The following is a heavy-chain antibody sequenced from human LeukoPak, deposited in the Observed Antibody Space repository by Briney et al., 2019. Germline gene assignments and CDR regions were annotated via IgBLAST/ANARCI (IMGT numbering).Heavy chain of an antibody. CDR1: GFTFSDYY. CDR3: ARTDYYRSYDY. CDR2: IKQDGSEK. Sequence: GGSLRLSCAASGFTFSDYYMSWVRQAPGKGLEWVANIKQDGSEKYYVDSVKGRFTISRDNAKNSLYLQMNSLRAEDTAVYYCARTDYYRSYDYWGQGTLVTVSS. J-gene: IGHJ4*02. V-gene: IGHV3-7*01. D-gene: IGHD3-10*01.